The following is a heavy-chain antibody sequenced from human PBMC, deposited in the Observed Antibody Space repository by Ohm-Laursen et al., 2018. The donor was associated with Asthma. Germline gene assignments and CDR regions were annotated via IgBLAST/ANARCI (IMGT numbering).Heavy chain of an antibody. CDR2: ISSSSSYT. V-gene: IGHV3-11*06. CDR1: GFTFSDYY. Sequence: SLRLSCAASGFTFSDYYMSWIRQAPGKGLEWVSYISSSSSYTNYADSVKGRFTISRDNAKNPLYLQMNSLRAEDTAVYYCGRGLRNSGSDNYWGQGTLVTVSS. D-gene: IGHD5-12*01. J-gene: IGHJ4*02. CDR3: GRGLRNSGSDNY.